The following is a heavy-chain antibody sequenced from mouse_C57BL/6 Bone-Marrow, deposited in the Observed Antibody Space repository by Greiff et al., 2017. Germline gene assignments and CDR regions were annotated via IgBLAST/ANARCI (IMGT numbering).Heavy chain of an antibody. CDR2: ISSGGSYT. Sequence: EVKLQESGGDLVKPGGSLKLSCAASGFTFSSYGMSWVRQTPDKRLEWVATISSGGSYTYYPDSVKGRFTISRDNAKNTLYLQMSSLKSEDTAMYYCARGGVVATNYFDYWGQGTTLTVSS. J-gene: IGHJ2*01. CDR1: GFTFSSYG. CDR3: ARGGVVATNYFDY. V-gene: IGHV5-6*01. D-gene: IGHD1-1*01.